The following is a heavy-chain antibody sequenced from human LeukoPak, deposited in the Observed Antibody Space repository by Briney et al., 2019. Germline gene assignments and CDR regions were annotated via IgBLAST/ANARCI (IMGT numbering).Heavy chain of an antibody. J-gene: IGHJ3*02. D-gene: IGHD1-1*01. V-gene: IGHV1-3*01. CDR1: GGTFSSYA. Sequence: GASVKVSCKASGGTFSSYAISWVRQAPGQRLEWMGWINAGNGNTKYSQKFQGRVTITRDTSASTAYMELSSLRSEDTAVYYCASYNWGSLDAFDIWGQGTMVTVSS. CDR3: ASYNWGSLDAFDI. CDR2: INAGNGNT.